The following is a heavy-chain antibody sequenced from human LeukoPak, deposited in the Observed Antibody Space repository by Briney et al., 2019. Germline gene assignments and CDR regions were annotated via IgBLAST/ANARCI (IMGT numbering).Heavy chain of an antibody. J-gene: IGHJ4*02. D-gene: IGHD3-16*01. CDR1: GFTFSPYW. V-gene: IGHV3-74*01. Sequence: GGALRLSCAASGFTFSPYWMCWVRQAPGKGLVWVSLMNGDGTTTSYADSVKGRFTISRENAKNNLYLEMNSLRAEDTAVYYCARGNRGSYDYWGQGTLVTVSS. CDR3: ARGNRGSYDY. CDR2: MNGDGTTT.